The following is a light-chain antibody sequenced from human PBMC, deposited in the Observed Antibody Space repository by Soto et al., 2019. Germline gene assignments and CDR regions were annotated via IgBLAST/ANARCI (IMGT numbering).Light chain of an antibody. V-gene: IGLV2-14*01. J-gene: IGLJ1*01. Sequence: QSALTQPASVSGSPGQSITISCTGTSSDVGSYNYVSWYQQHPGKAPKLMIYDVSNRPSGVSNRFSGSKSGITASLTISGLQAEDEADYYCTSYRSSSTPYVFGTGTKLTVL. CDR3: TSYRSSSTPYV. CDR2: DVS. CDR1: SSDVGSYNY.